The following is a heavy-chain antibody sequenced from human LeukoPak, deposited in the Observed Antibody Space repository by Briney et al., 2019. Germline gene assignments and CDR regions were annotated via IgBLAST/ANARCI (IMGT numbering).Heavy chain of an antibody. V-gene: IGHV3-7*01. CDR2: IKQDGSEK. Sequence: GGSLRLSCAASGFTFSSYWMSWVRQAPGKGLEWVANIKQDGSEKYYVDSVKGRFTISRDNAKNSLYLQMNSLRAEDTAVYYCARGVDTAMDVFDYWGQGTLVTVSS. CDR1: GFTFSSYW. CDR3: ARGVDTAMDVFDY. D-gene: IGHD5-18*01. J-gene: IGHJ4*02.